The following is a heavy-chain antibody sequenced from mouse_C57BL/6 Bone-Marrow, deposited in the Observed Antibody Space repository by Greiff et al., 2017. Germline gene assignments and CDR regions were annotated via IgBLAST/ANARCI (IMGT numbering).Heavy chain of an antibody. CDR3: TPLYYYGSSYDY. Sequence: VQLKQSGAELVRPGASVKLSCTASGFNIKDDYMHWVKQRPEQGLEWIGWIDPENGDTEYASKFQGKATITADTSSNTAYLQLSSLTSEDTAVYYFTPLYYYGSSYDYWGQGTTLTVSS. D-gene: IGHD1-1*01. CDR2: IDPENGDT. V-gene: IGHV14-4*01. CDR1: GFNIKDDY. J-gene: IGHJ2*01.